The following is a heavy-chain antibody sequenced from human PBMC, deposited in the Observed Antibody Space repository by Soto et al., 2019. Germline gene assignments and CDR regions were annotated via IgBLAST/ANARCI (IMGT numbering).Heavy chain of an antibody. Sequence: SETLSLTCTVSGGSISSSSYYWGWIRQPPGKGLEWIGSIYYSGSTYYNPSLKSRVTISVDTSKNQFSLKLSSVTAADTAVYYCARQGGIFGVVILGEFDYWGQGTLVTVSS. CDR3: ARQGGIFGVVILGEFDY. D-gene: IGHD3-3*01. V-gene: IGHV4-39*01. CDR2: IYYSGST. CDR1: GGSISSSSYY. J-gene: IGHJ4*02.